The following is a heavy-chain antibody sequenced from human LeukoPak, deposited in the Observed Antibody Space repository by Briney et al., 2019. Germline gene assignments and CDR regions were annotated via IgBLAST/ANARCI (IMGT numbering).Heavy chain of an antibody. V-gene: IGHV4-31*03. J-gene: IGHJ5*02. CDR1: GGSISSGGYY. CDR2: IYYSGST. Sequence: SETLSLTCTVSGGSISSGGYYWSWIRQHPGKGLEWIGYIYYSGSTYYNPSLKSRVTISVDTSKNQFSLKLSSVTAADTAVYYCARDPYGQLDWFDPWGQGTLVTVSS. D-gene: IGHD6-13*01. CDR3: ARDPYGQLDWFDP.